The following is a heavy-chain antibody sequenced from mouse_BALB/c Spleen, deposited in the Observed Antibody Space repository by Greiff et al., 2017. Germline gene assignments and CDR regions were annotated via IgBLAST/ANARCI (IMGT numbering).Heavy chain of an antibody. J-gene: IGHJ3*01. V-gene: IGHV1-83*01. CDR1: GYTFTDYV. CDR2: IYPGSGST. D-gene: IGHD2-10*01. CDR3: ATLLPFAY. Sequence: VQLQQSGPELVKPGASVKMSCKASGYTFTDYVISWVKQRTGQGLEWIGEIYPGSGSTYYNEMFKGKATLTVDTSSSTAYIQLSSLSSEDSAVYFCATLLPFAYWGQGTLVTVSA.